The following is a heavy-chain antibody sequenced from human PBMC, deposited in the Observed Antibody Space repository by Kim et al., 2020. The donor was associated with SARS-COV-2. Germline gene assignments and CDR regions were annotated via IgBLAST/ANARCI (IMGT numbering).Heavy chain of an antibody. D-gene: IGHD1-26*01. J-gene: IGHJ4*02. V-gene: IGHV1-69*01. CDR2: A. Sequence: ANYAQKFQGRVTITADESTSTAYMELSSLRSEDTAVYYCARGVVGATFDYWGQGTLVTVSS. CDR3: ARGVVGATFDY.